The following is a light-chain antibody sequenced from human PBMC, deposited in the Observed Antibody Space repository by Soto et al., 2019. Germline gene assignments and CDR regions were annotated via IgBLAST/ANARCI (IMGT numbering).Light chain of an antibody. J-gene: IGLJ2*01. CDR3: AAWDDSLSGPV. CDR2: RNN. Sequence: QSVLTQPPSASGTPGQRVTISCSGSSYNIGSNYVYWYQQLPATAPQLLIYRNNQRPSGVPARFSGSKSGTSASLAISGLRSEDEADYYCAAWDDSLSGPVFGGGTKVTVL. CDR1: SYNIGSNY. V-gene: IGLV1-47*01.